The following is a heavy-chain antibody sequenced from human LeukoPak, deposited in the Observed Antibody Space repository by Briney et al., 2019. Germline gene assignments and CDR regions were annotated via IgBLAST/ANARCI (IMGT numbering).Heavy chain of an antibody. J-gene: IGHJ4*02. Sequence: GGSLRLSCAASGFTFSSYWMSWVRQAPGKGLEWVANIKQDGSEKYYVDSVKGRFTISRDNSKNSLYLQMDSLRAEDTAVYYCARSYYVWGSYPPDDYWGQGTLVTVSS. CDR1: GFTFSSYW. CDR2: IKQDGSEK. V-gene: IGHV3-7*01. D-gene: IGHD3-16*02. CDR3: ARSYYVWGSYPPDDY.